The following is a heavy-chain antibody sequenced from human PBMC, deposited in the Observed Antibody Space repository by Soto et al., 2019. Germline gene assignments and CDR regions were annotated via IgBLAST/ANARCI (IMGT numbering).Heavy chain of an antibody. CDR1: GGSISSSSYY. Sequence: QLQLQESGPRLVKPSETLSLTCTVSGGSISSSSYYWGWIRQPPGKRLEWIGSIYYSGSTYYNPSLKSLVTISVDTSKNQFSLKLSSVTAANTAVYYCARHSGYCSNGVCYWGYWGQGTLVTVSS. D-gene: IGHD2-8*01. CDR2: IYYSGST. V-gene: IGHV4-39*01. J-gene: IGHJ4*02. CDR3: ARHSGYCSNGVCYWGY.